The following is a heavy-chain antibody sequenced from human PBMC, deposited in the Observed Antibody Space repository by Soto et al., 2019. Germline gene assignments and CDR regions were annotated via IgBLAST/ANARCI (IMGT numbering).Heavy chain of an antibody. CDR3: TRGLFDSSGNKWFDP. D-gene: IGHD3-22*01. J-gene: IGHJ5*02. CDR1: GVTLGDSD. Sequence: GGSLRLSCTFSGVTLGDSDMRWFRQAPGKGLEWVGFIRSEAYGGTTEYAASVKGRFTISRDDSKSIAYLQMNSLKTEDTAVYYCTRGLFDSSGNKWFDPWGRGTLVTVSS. V-gene: IGHV3-49*03. CDR2: IRSEAYGGTT.